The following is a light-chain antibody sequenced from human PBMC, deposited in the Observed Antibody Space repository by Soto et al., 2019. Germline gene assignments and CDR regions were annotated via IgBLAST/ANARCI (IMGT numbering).Light chain of an antibody. CDR2: EIN. CDR1: SSDVGAYDY. CDR3: TSYSRYRVLV. J-gene: IGLJ3*02. Sequence: QSALTQPPSASGSPGQSVTISCTGTSSDVGAYDYVSWYQQHPGKAPKLMIYEINKRPSGVPDRFSGSKSGNTASLTISGLQAEDEADYYCTSYSRYRVLVFGGGTKVTVL. V-gene: IGLV2-8*01.